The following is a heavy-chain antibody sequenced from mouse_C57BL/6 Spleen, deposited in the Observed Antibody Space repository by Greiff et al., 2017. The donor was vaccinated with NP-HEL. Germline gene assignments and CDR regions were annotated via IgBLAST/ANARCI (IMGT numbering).Heavy chain of an antibody. D-gene: IGHD1-1*01. CDR2: IDPEDGDT. CDR3: TTVYYYGSSPVAMDY. J-gene: IGHJ4*01. Sequence: VQLKQSGAELVRPGASVKLSCTASGFNIKDYYMHWVKQRPEQGLEWIGRIDPEDGDTEYAPKFQGKATMTADTSSDTAYLQLSSLTSEDTAVYYCTTVYYYGSSPVAMDYWGQGTSVTVSS. V-gene: IGHV14-1*01. CDR1: GFNIKDYY.